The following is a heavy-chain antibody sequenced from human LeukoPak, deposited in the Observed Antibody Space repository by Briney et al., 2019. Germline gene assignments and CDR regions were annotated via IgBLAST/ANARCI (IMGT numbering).Heavy chain of an antibody. D-gene: IGHD6-19*01. J-gene: IGHJ4*02. Sequence: SGPTLMNPTQTLTLTCTFSGFSLSTSGMCVSWIRQPPGKALEWLARIDWDDDKYYSTSLKTRLTISKDTSKNQVVLTMTNMDPVDTATYYCARTRRSSGWYVGYYFDYWGQGTLVTVSS. V-gene: IGHV2-70*11. CDR1: GFSLSTSGMC. CDR2: IDWDDDK. CDR3: ARTRRSSGWYVGYYFDY.